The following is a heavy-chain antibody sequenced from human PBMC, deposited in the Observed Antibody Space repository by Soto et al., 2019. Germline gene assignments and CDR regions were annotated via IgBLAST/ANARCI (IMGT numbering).Heavy chain of an antibody. Sequence: PSQTLSLTCAISGDSVSSNSAAWNWIRQSPSRGLEWLGRTYYMSDWYNDYSVSVKGRLTINPDTSKNQLSLQMNSVTPEDTAVYYCARADCSGGTCYSDGYFDYWGQGTPVTVSS. CDR3: ARADCSGGTCYSDGYFDY. D-gene: IGHD2-15*01. J-gene: IGHJ4*02. V-gene: IGHV6-1*01. CDR1: GDSVSSNSAA. CDR2: TYYMSDWYN.